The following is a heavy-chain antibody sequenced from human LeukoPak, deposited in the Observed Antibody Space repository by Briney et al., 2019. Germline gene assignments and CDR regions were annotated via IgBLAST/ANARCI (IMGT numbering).Heavy chain of an antibody. D-gene: IGHD2-21*02. V-gene: IGHV3-74*01. CDR3: ARDPTVWGGDCHFDY. Sequence: GGSLRLSCAASGFTFSSYWMHWVRQAPGKGLVWVSRINSDGSSTSYAVSVKGRFTISRDNAKNTLYLQMNSLRAEDTAVYYCARDPTVWGGDCHFDYWGQGTLVTVSS. CDR1: GFTFSSYW. CDR2: INSDGSST. J-gene: IGHJ4*02.